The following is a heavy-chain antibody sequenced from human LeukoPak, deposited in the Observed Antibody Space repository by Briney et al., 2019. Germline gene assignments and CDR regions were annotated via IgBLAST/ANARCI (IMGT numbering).Heavy chain of an antibody. CDR3: ARASYGRQAGRLRFSFDY. D-gene: IGHD5-12*01. Sequence: SETLSLTCAVYGGSFSGYYWSWIRQPPGKGLEWIGEINHSGCTNYNPSLKGRVTISVDTSKNQFSLKLSSVTAADTAVYYCARASYGRQAGRLRFSFDYWGQGTLVTVSS. CDR1: GGSFSGYY. V-gene: IGHV4-34*01. CDR2: INHSGCT. J-gene: IGHJ4*02.